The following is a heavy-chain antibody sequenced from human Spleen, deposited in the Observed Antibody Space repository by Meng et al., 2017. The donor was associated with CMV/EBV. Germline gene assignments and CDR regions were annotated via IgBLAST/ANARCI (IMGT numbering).Heavy chain of an antibody. CDR2: IYYSGST. Sequence: SETLSLTCTVSGGSVSSGSYYWSWIRQPPGKGLEWIGYIYYSGSTNYNPSLKSRVTISVDTSKNQFSLKLSSVTAADTAVYYCARGSGFLELPQNWSQGTLVTVSS. D-gene: IGHD3-3*01. CDR1: GGSVSSGSYY. CDR3: ARGSGFLELPQN. J-gene: IGHJ4*02. V-gene: IGHV4-61*01.